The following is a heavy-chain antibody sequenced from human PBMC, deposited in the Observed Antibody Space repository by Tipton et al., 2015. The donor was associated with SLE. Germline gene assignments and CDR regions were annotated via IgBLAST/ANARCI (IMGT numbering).Heavy chain of an antibody. V-gene: IGHV1-8*01. CDR2: VNPNGKT. CDR3: AIAKWVPDF. CDR1: GYTFSDYD. Sequence: QLVQSGAEVKKPGASVKVSCKASGYTFSDYDINWVRQAAGQGLEWMGWVNPNGKTGYAQRFQGRVTMTMDTSISTAYMELNSLRSEDTAVYYCAIAKWVPDFWGQGSLVTVSS. D-gene: IGHD1-26*01. J-gene: IGHJ4*02.